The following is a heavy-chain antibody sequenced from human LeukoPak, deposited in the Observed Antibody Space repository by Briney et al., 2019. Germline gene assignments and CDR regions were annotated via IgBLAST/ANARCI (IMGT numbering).Heavy chain of an antibody. CDR3: ARGRDSSSWYGYGIPYYFDY. D-gene: IGHD6-13*01. J-gene: IGHJ4*02. CDR2: ISSSGSTI. Sequence: QPGGSLRLSCAASGFTFSSYEMHWVRQAPGKGLEWVSYISSSGSTIYYADSVKGRFTISRDNAKDSLYLQMNSLRAEDTAVYYCARGRDSSSWYGYGIPYYFDYWGQGTLVTVSS. V-gene: IGHV3-48*03. CDR1: GFTFSSYE.